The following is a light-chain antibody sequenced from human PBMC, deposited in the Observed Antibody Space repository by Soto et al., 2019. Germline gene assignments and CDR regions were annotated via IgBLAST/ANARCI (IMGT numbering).Light chain of an antibody. CDR3: QQYNSYSCT. J-gene: IGKJ2*02. CDR1: QSISSW. CDR2: DAS. Sequence: DIPMTQSPSTLSASVGDRVTITCRASQSISSWLAWYEQKPGKAPKLLIYDASSLESGVPSRLSGSGSGTQFALPINSLQPDDFATYYCQQYNSYSCTFGQGSKLEIK. V-gene: IGKV1-5*01.